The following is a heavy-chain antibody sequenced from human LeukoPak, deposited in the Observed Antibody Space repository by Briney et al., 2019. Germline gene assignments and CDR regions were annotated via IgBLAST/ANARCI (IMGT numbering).Heavy chain of an antibody. CDR1: GFTFSTYA. Sequence: GGSLRLSCAASGFTFSTYAMSWVRQAPGKGLEWVSTIGGSGGGTYYAESVKGRFIISRDTSKNTLFLQMNSLRAEDTAVYYCATETESSGWYPIDYWGQGTLVTVSS. CDR3: ATETESSGWYPIDY. D-gene: IGHD6-19*01. J-gene: IGHJ4*02. CDR2: IGGSGGGT. V-gene: IGHV3-23*01.